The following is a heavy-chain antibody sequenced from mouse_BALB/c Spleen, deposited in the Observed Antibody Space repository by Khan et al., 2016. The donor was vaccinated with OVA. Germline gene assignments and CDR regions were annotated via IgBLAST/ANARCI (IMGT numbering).Heavy chain of an antibody. Sequence: VELVESGTELLKPGTSVKLSCKASGYSFTNYDINWVRQRPEQGLEWIGWIFPGNGNIQYNEKFKDKATLTIDKSSSTAYMRLSRLTYEDSGVYFCARGDSVKFDSWGQGTILTVSP. D-gene: IGHD3-3*01. V-gene: IGHV1-75*01. CDR1: GYSFTNYD. CDR3: ARGDSVKFDS. J-gene: IGHJ2*01. CDR2: IFPGNGNI.